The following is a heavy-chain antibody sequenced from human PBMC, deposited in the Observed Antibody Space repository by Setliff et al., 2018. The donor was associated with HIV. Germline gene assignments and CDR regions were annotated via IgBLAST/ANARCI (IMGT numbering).Heavy chain of an antibody. CDR2: INAGNGKT. J-gene: IGHJ6*02. D-gene: IGHD3-10*01. Sequence: AASVKVSCKASGYTFSTYAMHWVRQAPGQRLEWMGWINAGNGKTKYSQKFQGRVTIMRDTSASTAYMELSSLRSEDTAVYYCAREQVGFGPPRGMDVWGQGTTVTVSS. CDR1: GYTFSTYA. CDR3: AREQVGFGPPRGMDV. V-gene: IGHV1-3*01.